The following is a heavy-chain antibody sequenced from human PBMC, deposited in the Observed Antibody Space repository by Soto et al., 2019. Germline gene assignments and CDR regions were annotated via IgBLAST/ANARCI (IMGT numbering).Heavy chain of an antibody. Sequence: SETLSLTCGVSGDSITTYKWWTWVRQTPGKGLEWIGEIYDSGYTRYNPSLKSRVTISKDTSKNELSLKLNSVTVADTAVYYCATCQLGEYYYAMDIWGQGTTVTVSS. V-gene: IGHV4-4*02. D-gene: IGHD7-27*01. CDR1: GDSITTYKW. J-gene: IGHJ6*02. CDR3: ATCQLGEYYYAMDI. CDR2: IYDSGYT.